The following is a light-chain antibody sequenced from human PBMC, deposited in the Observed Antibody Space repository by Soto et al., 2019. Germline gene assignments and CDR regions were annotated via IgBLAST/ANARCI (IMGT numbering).Light chain of an antibody. J-gene: IGKJ1*01. CDR2: GAS. CDR3: QQYAESWT. Sequence: EIVLTQSPGTLSLSPGERATLSCRASQSVSSSYLAWYQQKPGPAPRLLIYGASSRATGIPDRFSGSGSGTDFTLTISRLEPEYVAMYYCQQYAESWTFGQGTKVEIK. CDR1: QSVSSSY. V-gene: IGKV3-20*01.